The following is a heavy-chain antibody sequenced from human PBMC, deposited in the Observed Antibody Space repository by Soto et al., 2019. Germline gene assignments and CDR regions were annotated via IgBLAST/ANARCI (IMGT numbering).Heavy chain of an antibody. V-gene: IGHV1-24*01. CDR2: FDPEDGET. D-gene: IGHD2-2*01. Sequence: GASVKVSCKVSGYTLTELSMHWVRQAPGKGLEWMGGFDPEDGETIYAQKFQGRVTMIEDTSTDTAYTELSSLRSEDTAVYYCATSDIGYCSSTSCSDFDYWGQGTLVTVSS. CDR1: GYTLTELS. J-gene: IGHJ4*02. CDR3: ATSDIGYCSSTSCSDFDY.